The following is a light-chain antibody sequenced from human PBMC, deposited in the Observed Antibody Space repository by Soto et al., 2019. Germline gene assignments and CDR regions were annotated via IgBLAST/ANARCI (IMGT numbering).Light chain of an antibody. V-gene: IGKV1-27*01. CDR1: QGFGNY. CDR2: SAS. Sequence: DFQMTQSPSSLSASVGDRVTITCRASQGFGNYLAWYQQKPGTVPKLLIYSASTLQSGVPSRFSDSGSGTDFTLTISSLQPEDVATYYCQKYNSAPPTFGQGTKVDIK. J-gene: IGKJ1*01. CDR3: QKYNSAPPT.